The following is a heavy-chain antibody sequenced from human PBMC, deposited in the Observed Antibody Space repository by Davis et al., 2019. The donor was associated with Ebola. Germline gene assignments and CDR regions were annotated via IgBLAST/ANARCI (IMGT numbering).Heavy chain of an antibody. V-gene: IGHV1-69*06. CDR3: ARVGINWNHFRWFDP. J-gene: IGHJ5*02. CDR2: IIPIFGTA. Sequence: AASVKVSCKASGGTFSSYAISWVRQAPGQGLEWMGGIIPIFGTANYAQKFQGRVTITADKSTSTAYMELSSLRSEDTAVYYCARVGINWNHFRWFDPWGQGTLVTVSS. D-gene: IGHD1-14*01. CDR1: GGTFSSYA.